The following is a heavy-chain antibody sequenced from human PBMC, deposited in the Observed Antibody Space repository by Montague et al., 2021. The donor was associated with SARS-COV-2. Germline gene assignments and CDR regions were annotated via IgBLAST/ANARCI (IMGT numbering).Heavy chain of an antibody. D-gene: IGHD3-22*01. J-gene: IGHJ6*03. V-gene: IGHV4-34*01. CDR2: INNSEST. CDR1: GGSFSGHY. Sequence: SETLSLTCAVYGGSFSGHYWSWIRQPPGKGLEWIGEINNSESTNYNPSLKSRVTISVDTSKNQFSLKLHSVTAADTAVYYCARGRIEVSMIVVVLTGASYYMGVWGKGTTVTVSS. CDR3: ARGRIEVSMIVVVLTGASYYMGV.